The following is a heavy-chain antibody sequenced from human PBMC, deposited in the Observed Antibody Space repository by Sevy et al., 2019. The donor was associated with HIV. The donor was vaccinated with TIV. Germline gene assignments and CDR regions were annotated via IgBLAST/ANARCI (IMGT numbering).Heavy chain of an antibody. Sequence: SETLSLTCAVYGGSFSGYYWSWIRQPPGKGLEWIGEIKHSGSTNYNPSLKSRVTISVDTSKNQFSLKLSSVTAADTAVYYCARHTFSSSPVQGAFDIWGQGTMVTVSS. CDR1: GGSFSGYY. CDR2: IKHSGST. D-gene: IGHD6-13*01. J-gene: IGHJ3*02. CDR3: ARHTFSSSPVQGAFDI. V-gene: IGHV4-34*01.